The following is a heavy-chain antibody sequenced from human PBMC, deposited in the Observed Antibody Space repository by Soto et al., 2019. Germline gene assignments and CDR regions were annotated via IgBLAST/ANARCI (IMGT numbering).Heavy chain of an antibody. CDR3: AMGLLKSGYYYYGMDV. V-gene: IGHV4-34*01. CDR2: INHSGST. CDR1: GGSFSGYY. D-gene: IGHD3-22*01. Sequence: SETLSLTCAVYGGSFSGYYWSWIRQPPGKGLEWIGEINHSGSTNYNPSLKSRVTISVDTSKNQFSLKLSSVTAADTAVYYCAMGLLKSGYYYYGMDVWGQGTTVTVS. J-gene: IGHJ6*02.